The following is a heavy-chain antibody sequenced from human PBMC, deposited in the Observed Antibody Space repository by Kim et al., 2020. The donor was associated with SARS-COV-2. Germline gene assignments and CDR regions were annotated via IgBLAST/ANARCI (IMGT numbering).Heavy chain of an antibody. Sequence: YADAVERRFTISRDDAKNSLSLQMNRLRAEDTAVYYCARGESDSYNPPDYWGLGTLVTVSS. J-gene: IGHJ4*02. D-gene: IGHD1-1*01. CDR3: ARGESDSYNPPDY. V-gene: IGHV3-11*06.